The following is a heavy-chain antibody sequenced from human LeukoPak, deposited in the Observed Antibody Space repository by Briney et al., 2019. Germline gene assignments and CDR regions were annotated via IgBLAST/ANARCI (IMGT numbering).Heavy chain of an antibody. D-gene: IGHD3-10*01. V-gene: IGHV3-23*01. J-gene: IGHJ2*01. CDR1: GFTFSSYA. CDR2: LIYSGGTT. CDR3: ARNTDYYGSGTYGYFDR. Sequence: PGGSLRLSCAASGFTFSSYAMSWVRQAPGKGLEWVSLIYSGGTTHYPDSVKGRFTISRDNSKNILYLQMDSLRAEDTAVYYCARNTDYYGSGTYGYFDRWGRGTLVTVSS.